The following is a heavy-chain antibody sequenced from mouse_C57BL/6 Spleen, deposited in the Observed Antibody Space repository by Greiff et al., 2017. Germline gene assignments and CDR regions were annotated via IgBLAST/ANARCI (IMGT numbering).Heavy chain of an antibody. V-gene: IGHV1-42*01. J-gene: IGHJ1*03. CDR2: INPSTGGT. CDR1: GYSFTGYY. Sequence: EVKLVESGPELVKPGASVKISCTASGYSFTGYYMNWVKQSPEKSLEWIGEINPSTGGTTSNQKFKAKATLTVDKSSSTAYMQLKSLTSEDTAVYYCAMCYYRNYDWDLDVWGTGTTVTVSS. D-gene: IGHD2-5*01. CDR3: AMCYYRNYDWDLDV.